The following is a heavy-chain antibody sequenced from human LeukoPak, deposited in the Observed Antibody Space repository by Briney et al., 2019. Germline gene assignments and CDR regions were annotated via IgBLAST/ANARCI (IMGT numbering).Heavy chain of an antibody. D-gene: IGHD2-2*02. Sequence: SETLSLTCAVYGGSFSGYYWSWIRQPPGKGLEWIGEINHSGSTNYNPSLKSRVTISVDTSKDQFSLKLSSVTAADTAVYYCARALGYCSSTSCYIDYWGQGTLVTVSS. CDR2: INHSGST. CDR1: GGSFSGYY. CDR3: ARALGYCSSTSCYIDY. V-gene: IGHV4-34*01. J-gene: IGHJ4*02.